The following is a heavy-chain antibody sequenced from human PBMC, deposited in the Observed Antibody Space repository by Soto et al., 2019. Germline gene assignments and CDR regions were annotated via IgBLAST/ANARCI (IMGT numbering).Heavy chain of an antibody. Sequence: EVQLLESGGGLVQPGGSLRLSCAASGFTFSSYAMSWVRQAPGQGLEWVSAISGSGGTTYYADSVKGRFTISRDNSENTLYMQMNSLRAEDTDVYYCAKDRGYSGYDNWFDSWGQGTLVTVSS. CDR1: GFTFSSYA. J-gene: IGHJ5*01. V-gene: IGHV3-23*01. D-gene: IGHD5-12*01. CDR3: AKDRGYSGYDNWFDS. CDR2: ISGSGGTT.